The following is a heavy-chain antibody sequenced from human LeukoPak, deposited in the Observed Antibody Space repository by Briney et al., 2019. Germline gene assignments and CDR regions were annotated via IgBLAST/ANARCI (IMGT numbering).Heavy chain of an antibody. V-gene: IGHV4-38-2*02. J-gene: IGHJ4*02. CDR1: GYSISSGYY. CDR3: ARGDDFWSGYPFDY. Sequence: SETLSLTCTVSGYSISSGYYWGWIRQPPGKGLEWIGSIYHSGSTYYNPSLKSRVTISVDTSKNQFSLKLSSVTAADTAVYYCARGDDFWSGYPFDYWGQGTLVTVSS. CDR2: IYHSGST. D-gene: IGHD3-3*01.